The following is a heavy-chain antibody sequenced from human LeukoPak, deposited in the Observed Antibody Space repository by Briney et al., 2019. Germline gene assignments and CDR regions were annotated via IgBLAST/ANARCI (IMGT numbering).Heavy chain of an antibody. CDR2: ISGSGGST. V-gene: IGHV3-23*01. D-gene: IGHD3-9*01. CDR3: AKDFASYDILTGYLDY. Sequence: GGSLRLSCAASGFTFSSYAMSWVRRAPGKGLEWVSAISGSGGSTYYADSVKGRFTISRDNSKNTLYLQMNSLRAEDTAVYYCAKDFASYDILTGYLDYWGQGTLVTVSS. CDR1: GFTFSSYA. J-gene: IGHJ4*02.